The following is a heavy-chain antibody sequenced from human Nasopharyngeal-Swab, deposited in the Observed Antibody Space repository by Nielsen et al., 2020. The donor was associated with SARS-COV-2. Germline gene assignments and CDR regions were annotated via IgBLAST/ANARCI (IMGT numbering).Heavy chain of an antibody. V-gene: IGHV1-69*02. D-gene: IGHD4-17*01. J-gene: IGHJ4*02. Sequence: WVRQAPGQGLEWMGMIIPILGIANYAQKFQGRVTITADKSTSTAYMELSSLRSEDTAVYYCAATVTTGSYDFDYWGQGTLVTVSS. CDR3: AATVTTGSYDFDY. CDR2: IIPILGIA.